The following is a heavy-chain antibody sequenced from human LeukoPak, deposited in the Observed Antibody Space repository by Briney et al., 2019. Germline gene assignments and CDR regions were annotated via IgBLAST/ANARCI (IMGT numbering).Heavy chain of an antibody. Sequence: PGGSLRLSCAASGFTFSRYSMNWVRQAPGKGPEWVSFISSSSGYIYYADSVKGRFTVSRDDAKSSLYLQMNSLRADDTAVYYCARDWGDCSGGSCYFDIWGQGTMVTVSS. J-gene: IGHJ3*02. CDR2: ISSSSGYI. D-gene: IGHD2-15*01. CDR3: ARDWGDCSGGSCYFDI. V-gene: IGHV3-21*01. CDR1: GFTFSRYS.